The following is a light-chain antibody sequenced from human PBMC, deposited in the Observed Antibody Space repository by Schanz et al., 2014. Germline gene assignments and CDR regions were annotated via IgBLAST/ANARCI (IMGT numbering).Light chain of an antibody. CDR2: AAS. Sequence: EIVLTQSPGTLSLSPGERATLSCRASQSVRSFLAWYQQNPGQAPRLLIYAASSRATGIPDRFTGSGSGTDFTLTISRLEPEDFAVYYCQQYGSSPPTFGQGTKVEIK. V-gene: IGKV3-20*01. CDR3: QQYGSSPPT. J-gene: IGKJ1*01. CDR1: QSVRSF.